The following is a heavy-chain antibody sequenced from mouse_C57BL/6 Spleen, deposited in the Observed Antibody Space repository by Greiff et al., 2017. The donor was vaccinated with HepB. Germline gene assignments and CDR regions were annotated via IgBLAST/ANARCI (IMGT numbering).Heavy chain of an antibody. CDR2: IDPANGNT. V-gene: IGHV14-3*01. J-gene: IGHJ1*03. CDR1: GFNIKNTY. D-gene: IGHD2-3*01. CDR3: ARDDGYYVSYWYFDV. Sequence: VQLKESVAELVRPGASVKLSCTASGFNIKNTYMHWVKQRPEQGLEWIGRIDPANGNTKYAPKFQGKATITADTSSNTAYLQLSSLTSEDTAIYYCARDDGYYVSYWYFDVWGTGTTVTVSS.